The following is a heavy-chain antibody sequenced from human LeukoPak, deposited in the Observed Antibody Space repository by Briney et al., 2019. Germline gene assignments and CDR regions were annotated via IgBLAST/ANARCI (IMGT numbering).Heavy chain of an antibody. CDR1: GGSISSGSYD. D-gene: IGHD3-10*01. CDR3: ARVHGSGSGDDY. J-gene: IGHJ4*02. CDR2: IYTSGST. V-gene: IGHV4-61*02. Sequence: SETLSLTCTVSGGSISSGSYDWSWIRQPAGKGLEWIGRIYTSGSTNYNPSLKSRVTMSVDTSKNQFSLKLSSVTAADTAVYYCARVHGSGSGDDYWGQGTLVTVSP.